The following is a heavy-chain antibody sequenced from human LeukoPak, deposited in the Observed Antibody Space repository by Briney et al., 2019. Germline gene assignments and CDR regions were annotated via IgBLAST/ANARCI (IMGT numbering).Heavy chain of an antibody. CDR2: INHSGST. V-gene: IGHV4-34*01. D-gene: IGHD5-24*01. J-gene: IGHJ4*02. Sequence: SETLSLTCAVYGGSFSGYYWSWIRQPPGKGLEWIGEINHSGSTNYNPSLKSRVTISVDTSKNQFSLKLSSVTAADTAVYYCARQANLGKQRWLQLGSFDYWGQGTLVTVSS. CDR1: GGSFSGYY. CDR3: ARQANLGKQRWLQLGSFDY.